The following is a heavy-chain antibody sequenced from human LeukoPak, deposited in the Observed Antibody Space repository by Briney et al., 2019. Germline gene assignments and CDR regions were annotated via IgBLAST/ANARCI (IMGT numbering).Heavy chain of an antibody. CDR2: INSDSGFT. CDR3: ARNFDMEGFDP. J-gene: IGHJ5*02. D-gene: IGHD3-9*01. V-gene: IGHV1-2*02. Sequence: ASVTVSFTASGYTFTFYYMNWVRQAPGQGLEWMGCINSDSGFTKYAQKFQGRVTMTRDTPITTVYMDLTRLTSDDTAVYYCARNFDMEGFDPWGQGTLVTVSS. CDR1: GYTFTFYY.